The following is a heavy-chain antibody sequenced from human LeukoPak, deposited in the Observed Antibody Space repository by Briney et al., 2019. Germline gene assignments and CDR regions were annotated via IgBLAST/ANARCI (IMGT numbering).Heavy chain of an antibody. CDR2: IYHSGST. CDR1: GGSISSSNW. J-gene: IGHJ4*02. D-gene: IGHD3-10*01. Sequence: SETLSLTCAVSGGSISSSNWWSWVRQPPGKGLEWFGEIYHSGSTNYNPSLKSRVTISVDKSKNQFSLKLSSVTAADTAVYYCAREEGGYGSGSLDYWGQGTLVTVSS. CDR3: AREEGGYGSGSLDY. V-gene: IGHV4-4*02.